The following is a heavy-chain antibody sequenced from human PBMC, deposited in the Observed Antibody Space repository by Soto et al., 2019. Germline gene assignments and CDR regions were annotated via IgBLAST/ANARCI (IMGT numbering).Heavy chain of an antibody. CDR2: FYYDGRT. CDR3: ARRSYIGVAPT. V-gene: IGHV4-39*02. J-gene: IGHJ4*02. CDR1: GASFSYANYY. Sequence: SETLSLTCIVSGASFSYANYYWVWIRQPPGEWLEWIGSFYYDGRTYYNASLKSRVTISVDTSKNHFSLMLTSLTAADTAVYYCARRSYIGVAPTWGQGTMVIFSS. D-gene: IGHD6-19*01.